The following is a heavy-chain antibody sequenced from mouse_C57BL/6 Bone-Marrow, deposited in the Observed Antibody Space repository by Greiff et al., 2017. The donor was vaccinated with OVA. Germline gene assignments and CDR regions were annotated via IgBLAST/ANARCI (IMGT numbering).Heavy chain of an antibody. V-gene: IGHV1-64*01. CDR2: IHPNSGST. Sequence: VQLQQPGAELVKPGASVKLSCKASGYTFTSYWMHWVKQRPGQGLEWIGMIHPNSGSTNYNEKFKSKATLTVDKSSSTAYMQLSSLTSEGSAVYYCARERRGAMDYWGQGTSVTVSS. J-gene: IGHJ4*01. D-gene: IGHD2-12*01. CDR1: GYTFTSYW. CDR3: ARERRGAMDY.